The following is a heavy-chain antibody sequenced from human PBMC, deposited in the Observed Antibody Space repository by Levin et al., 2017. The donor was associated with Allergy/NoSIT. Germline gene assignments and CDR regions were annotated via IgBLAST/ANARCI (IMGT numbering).Heavy chain of an antibody. J-gene: IGHJ3*02. Sequence: SCAASGFTFSNYSMIWVRQAPGKGLEWVSSISSSSRYIYYADSVKGRFTISRDNAKNSLYLQMNSLRAEDTAVYYCARVADDAFDIWGQGTMVTVSS. CDR3: ARVADDAFDI. CDR2: ISSSSRYI. CDR1: GFTFSNYS. D-gene: IGHD6-25*01. V-gene: IGHV3-21*01.